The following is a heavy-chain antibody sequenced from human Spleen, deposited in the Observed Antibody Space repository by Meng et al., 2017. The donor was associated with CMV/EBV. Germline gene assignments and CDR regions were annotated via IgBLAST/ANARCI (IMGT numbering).Heavy chain of an antibody. CDR2: INPNSGGT. CDR3: ARGLRYFDPHDFDY. Sequence: ASVKVSCKASGYTFTAHYFHWVRQAPGQGLEWMGWINPNSGGTNYAQKFQGRGTMTTDTSITTAYMELSRLRSDDTAVYYCARGLRYFDPHDFDYWGQGTLVTVSS. V-gene: IGHV1-2*02. D-gene: IGHD3-9*01. CDR1: GYTFTAHY. J-gene: IGHJ4*02.